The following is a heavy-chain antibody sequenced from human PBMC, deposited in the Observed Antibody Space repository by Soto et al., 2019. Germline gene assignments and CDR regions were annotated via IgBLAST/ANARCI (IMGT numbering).Heavy chain of an antibody. CDR2: MNPNSGNT. J-gene: IGHJ3*02. Sequence: QVQLVQSGAEVKKPGASVKVSCKASGYTFTSYDINWVGQATGQGLEWLGWMNPNSGNTGYAQKFQSRVTMTRNTAISTAYMELSILRSEDTAVYYCARSLFSSEWLRLPRVDDAFDIWGQGTMVTVSS. CDR3: ARSLFSSEWLRLPRVDDAFDI. V-gene: IGHV1-8*01. CDR1: GYTFTSYD. D-gene: IGHD5-12*01.